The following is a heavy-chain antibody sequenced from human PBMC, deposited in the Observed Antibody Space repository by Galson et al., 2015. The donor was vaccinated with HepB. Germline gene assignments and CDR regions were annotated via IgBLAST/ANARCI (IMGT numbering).Heavy chain of an antibody. CDR3: ATGGPEGLAKWFDP. CDR1: GYTLTELY. CDR2: FDPEDGET. Sequence: SVKVSCKVSGYTLTELYMHWVRQAPGKGLEWMGGFDPEDGETIYAQKFQGRVTMTEDTSTDTAYMELSSLRSEDTAVYYCATGGPEGLAKWFDPWGQGTLVTVSS. J-gene: IGHJ5*02. D-gene: IGHD2-21*01. V-gene: IGHV1-24*01.